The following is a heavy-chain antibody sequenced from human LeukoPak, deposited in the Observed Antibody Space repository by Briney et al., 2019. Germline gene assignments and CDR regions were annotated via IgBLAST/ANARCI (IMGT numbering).Heavy chain of an antibody. Sequence: GGSLRLSCAASGFTVSSNYMSWVRQAPGKGLEWVSVIYSGGSTYYADSVKGRFTISRDNSKNTLYLQMNSLRAEDTAVYYCARAVRSGYDGEAFDIWGQGTMVTVSS. D-gene: IGHD5-12*01. J-gene: IGHJ3*02. CDR3: ARAVRSGYDGEAFDI. CDR1: GFTVSSNY. CDR2: IYSGGST. V-gene: IGHV3-53*01.